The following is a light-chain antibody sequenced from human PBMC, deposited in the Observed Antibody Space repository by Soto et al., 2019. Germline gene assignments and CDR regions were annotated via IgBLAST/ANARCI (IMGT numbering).Light chain of an antibody. V-gene: IGKV3-20*01. J-gene: IGKJ1*01. CDR3: QKYGSSPWT. Sequence: EIVLTQFPAALCLFTGRRDTISCRGSQSVSTNYLAWYQQKPGQAPRLLIYGASNRASGIPDRFSGSGSGTDFTLTISRLEPEDFAVYYCQKYGSSPWTCGQGTTGDIK. CDR1: QSVSTNY. CDR2: GAS.